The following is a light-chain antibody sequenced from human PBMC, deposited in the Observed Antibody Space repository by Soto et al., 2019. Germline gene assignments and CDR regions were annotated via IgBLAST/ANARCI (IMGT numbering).Light chain of an antibody. CDR3: AAWDDSLNGYV. J-gene: IGLJ1*01. Sequence: QSVLTQPPSASGTPGQRVAFSCSGSTSNIGANTVNWYQQLPGVAPKLLIYSLSQRPSGVPDRFSGSKSGTSASLAISGLQSDDEADYYCAAWDDSLNGYVFGTGTKVTVL. V-gene: IGLV1-44*01. CDR1: TSNIGANT. CDR2: SLS.